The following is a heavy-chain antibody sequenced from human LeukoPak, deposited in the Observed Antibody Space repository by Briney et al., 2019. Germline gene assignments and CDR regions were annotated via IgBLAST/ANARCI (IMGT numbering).Heavy chain of an antibody. D-gene: IGHD6-19*01. V-gene: IGHV3-23*01. J-gene: IGHJ4*02. CDR1: GFNFNKYD. Sequence: GGSLRLSCAASGFNFNKYDMTWARQAPGKGLEWVSTISGRSDKTYYTDSVKGRFVTSRDNSKDTLYLQMNSLRAEDTALYYCAKGGWLDDLGQGALVTVSS. CDR3: AKGGWLDD. CDR2: ISGRSDKT.